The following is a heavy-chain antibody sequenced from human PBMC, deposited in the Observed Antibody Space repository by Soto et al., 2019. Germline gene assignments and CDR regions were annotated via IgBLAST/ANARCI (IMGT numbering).Heavy chain of an antibody. D-gene: IGHD3-3*01. V-gene: IGHV1-18*01. Sequence: ASVKVSCKASGYTFTSYGISWVRQVPGQGLEWMGWISAYNGNTNYAQKLQGRVTMTTDTSTSTAYMELRSLRSDDTAVYYCARLGFNYDFLSGYYNVHHYYGIDVWGQGTTVTVS. CDR1: GYTFTSYG. J-gene: IGHJ6*02. CDR3: ARLGFNYDFLSGYYNVHHYYGIDV. CDR2: ISAYNGNT.